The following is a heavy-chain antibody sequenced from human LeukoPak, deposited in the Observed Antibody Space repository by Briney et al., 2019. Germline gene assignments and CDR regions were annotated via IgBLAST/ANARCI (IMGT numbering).Heavy chain of an antibody. V-gene: IGHV3-21*01. CDR3: ARDQHGPLDY. CDR2: ISSTSSSYR. D-gene: IGHD2-8*01. CDR1: GFTFITYN. Sequence: KPGGSLRLSCAASGFTFITYNMTWVPQAPGKGLEWVSSISSTSSSYRYYADSVKGRFTISRDNAKNSLYLQMNSLRAEDTAMYYCARDQHGPLDYWGQGTLVTVSS. J-gene: IGHJ4*02.